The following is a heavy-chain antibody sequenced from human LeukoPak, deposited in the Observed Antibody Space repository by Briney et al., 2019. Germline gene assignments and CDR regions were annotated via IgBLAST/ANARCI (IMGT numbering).Heavy chain of an antibody. D-gene: IGHD3-10*01. Sequence: SETLSLTCAVYGGSFSGYYWSWIRQPPGKGLEWIGRIYTSGSTNYNPSLKSRVTMSVDTSKNQFSLKLSSVTAADTAVYYCARGLWFGSDNWFDPWGQGTLVTVSS. CDR2: IYTSGST. CDR1: GGSFSGYY. J-gene: IGHJ5*02. CDR3: ARGLWFGSDNWFDP. V-gene: IGHV4-59*10.